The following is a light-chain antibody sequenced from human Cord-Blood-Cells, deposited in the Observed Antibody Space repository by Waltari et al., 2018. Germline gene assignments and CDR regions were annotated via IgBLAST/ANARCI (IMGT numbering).Light chain of an antibody. Sequence: DRQMTQSPSSLSASVGDRVTITCLSSESISSYLNWYQHKPGKAPKLLIYAASSLQSGIPSRFSGSGSGTDFTLTISSLQPEDFATYYCQQCYSTPYTFGQGTKLEIK. CDR3: QQCYSTPYT. CDR2: AAS. CDR1: ESISSY. J-gene: IGKJ2*01. V-gene: IGKV1-39*01.